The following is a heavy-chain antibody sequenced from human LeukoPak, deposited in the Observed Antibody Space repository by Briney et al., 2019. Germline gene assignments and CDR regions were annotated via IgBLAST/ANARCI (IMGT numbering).Heavy chain of an antibody. CDR2: IYYSGST. J-gene: IGHJ5*02. Sequence: SETLSLTCTVSGGSISSYYWSWIRQPPGKGLEWIGYIYYSGSTNYNPSLKSRVIISVDTSKNQFSLKLSSVTAADTAVYYCARVRGRLSWFDPWGQGTLVTVSS. CDR3: ARVRGRLSWFDP. CDR1: GGSISSYY. D-gene: IGHD2-15*01. V-gene: IGHV4-59*08.